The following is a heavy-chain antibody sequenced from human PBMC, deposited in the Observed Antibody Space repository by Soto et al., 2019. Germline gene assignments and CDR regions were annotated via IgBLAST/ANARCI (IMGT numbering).Heavy chain of an antibody. CDR3: ARSHIAVAGTGWFDP. V-gene: IGHV1-2*04. D-gene: IGHD6-19*01. Sequence: GASVKVSCKASGYTFTGYYMHWVRQAPGQGLEWMGWINPNSGGTNYAQKFQGWVTMTRDTSISTAYMELSRLRSDDTAVYYCARSHIAVAGTGWFDPWGQRTLVTVSS. CDR1: GYTFTGYY. J-gene: IGHJ5*02. CDR2: INPNSGGT.